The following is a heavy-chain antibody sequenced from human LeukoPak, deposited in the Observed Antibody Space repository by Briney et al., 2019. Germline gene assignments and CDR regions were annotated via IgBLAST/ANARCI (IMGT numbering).Heavy chain of an antibody. Sequence: ASLKVSCKASGYTFINYWMHWVRQAPGQGLEWLGRINLKTSGINYAQKFQGRGTITRDTSISKAYLELSRLRFDDTAVYYWARDRDVGVGTIDYWGQGTLVPVSS. CDR2: INLKTSGI. V-gene: IGHV1-2*06. CDR3: ARDRDVGVGTIDY. D-gene: IGHD3-3*01. J-gene: IGHJ4*02. CDR1: GYTFINYW.